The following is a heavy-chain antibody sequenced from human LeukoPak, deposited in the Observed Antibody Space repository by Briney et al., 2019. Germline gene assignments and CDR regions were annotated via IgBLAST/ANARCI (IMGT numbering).Heavy chain of an antibody. CDR1: GGSFSGYY. CDR3: ARVRFLEWLTSNYMDV. Sequence: SETLSLTCAVYGGSFSGYYWSWIRQPPGKGLEWIGEINHSGSATNNPSLKSRVTISVDTSKNQFSLKLSSVTAADTAVYYCARVRFLEWLTSNYMDVWGKGTTVTVSS. CDR2: INHSGSA. V-gene: IGHV4-34*01. J-gene: IGHJ6*03. D-gene: IGHD3-3*01.